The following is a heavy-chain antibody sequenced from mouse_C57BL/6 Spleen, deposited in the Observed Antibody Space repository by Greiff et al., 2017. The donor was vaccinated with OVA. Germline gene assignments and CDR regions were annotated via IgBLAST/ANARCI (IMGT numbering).Heavy chain of an antibody. V-gene: IGHV1-18*01. Sequence: VHVKQSGPELVKPGASVKIPCKASGYTFTDYNMDWVKQSHGKSLEWIGDINPNNGGTIYNQKFKGKATLTVDKSSSTAYMELRSLTSEDTAVYYCARFITTVVATPWYCDVWGTGTTVTVSS. CDR1: GYTFTDYN. J-gene: IGHJ1*03. CDR3: ARFITTVVATPWYCDV. CDR2: INPNNGGT. D-gene: IGHD1-1*01.